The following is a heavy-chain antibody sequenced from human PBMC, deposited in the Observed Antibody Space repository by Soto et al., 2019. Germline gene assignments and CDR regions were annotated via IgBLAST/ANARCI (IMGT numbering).Heavy chain of an antibody. V-gene: IGHV4-31*03. Sequence: SETLSLTCTVSGGSISSGGYYWSWIRQHPGKGLEWIGYIYYSGSTYYNPSLKSRVTISVDTSKNQFSLKLSSVTAADTAVYYCARDVTSMVQGENFNLFDPRTQRTPVTVSA. J-gene: IGHJ5*02. CDR1: GGSISSGGYY. CDR3: ARDVTSMVQGENFNLFDP. D-gene: IGHD3-10*01. CDR2: IYYSGST.